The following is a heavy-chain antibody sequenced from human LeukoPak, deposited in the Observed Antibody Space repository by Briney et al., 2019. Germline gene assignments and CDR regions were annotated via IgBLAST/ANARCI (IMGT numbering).Heavy chain of an antibody. D-gene: IGHD2-2*01. Sequence: ASVKVSCKASGYTFTSYGISWVRQAPGQGLEWMGWISAYNGNTNYAQKLQGRVTMTTDTSTSTAYMELRSLRSDDTAVYYCARTPYAIVVVPAAMLDDYWGQGTLVTVSS. V-gene: IGHV1-18*01. CDR1: GYTFTSYG. J-gene: IGHJ4*02. CDR3: ARTPYAIVVVPAAMLDDY. CDR2: ISAYNGNT.